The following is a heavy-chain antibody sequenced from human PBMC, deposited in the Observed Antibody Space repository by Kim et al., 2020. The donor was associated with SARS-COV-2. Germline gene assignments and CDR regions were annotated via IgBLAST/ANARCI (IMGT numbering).Heavy chain of an antibody. CDR3: ATPSEVIIPYYYYGMDV. D-gene: IGHD3-3*01. CDR2: INPNSGGT. Sequence: ASVKVSCKASGYTFTGYYMHWVRQAPGQGLEWMGWINPNSGGTNYAQKFQGRVTMTRDTSISPAYMELSRLRSDDTAVYYCATPSEVIIPYYYYGMDVWGQGTTVTVSS. V-gene: IGHV1-2*02. CDR1: GYTFTGYY. J-gene: IGHJ6*02.